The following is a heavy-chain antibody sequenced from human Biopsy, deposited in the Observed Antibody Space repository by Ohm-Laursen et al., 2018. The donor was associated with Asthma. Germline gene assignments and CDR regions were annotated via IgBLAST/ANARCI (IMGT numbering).Heavy chain of an antibody. CDR2: LIPVLGTP. V-gene: IGHV1-69*13. J-gene: IGHJ6*02. D-gene: IGHD5-12*01. Sequence: ASVKVSCNASGDSLSNYAISWVRQAPGQGLEWMGGLIPVLGTPDHAQMFEGRVTITADESTSTAYMELSSLSSEDTAVYYCARGYSGSDRIVYYYSGLEVWGQGTTVTVSS. CDR3: ARGYSGSDRIVYYYSGLEV. CDR1: GDSLSNYA.